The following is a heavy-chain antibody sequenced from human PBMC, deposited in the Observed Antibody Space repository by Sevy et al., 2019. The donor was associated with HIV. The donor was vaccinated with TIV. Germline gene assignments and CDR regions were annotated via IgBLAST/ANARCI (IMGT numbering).Heavy chain of an antibody. J-gene: IGHJ5*02. D-gene: IGHD6-6*01. V-gene: IGHV3-30*18. Sequence: GGSLRLSCAASGFTFSSYGMHWVRQAPGKGLEWVAVISYDGSNKYYADSVKGRFTISRDNSKNTQYLQMNSLRAEDTAVYYCAKDRSVGIAARPGWFDPWGQGTLVTVSS. CDR3: AKDRSVGIAARPGWFDP. CDR2: ISYDGSNK. CDR1: GFTFSSYG.